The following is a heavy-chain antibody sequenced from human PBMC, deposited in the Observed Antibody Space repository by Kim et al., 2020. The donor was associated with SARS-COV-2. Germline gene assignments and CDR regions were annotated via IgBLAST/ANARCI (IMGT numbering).Heavy chain of an antibody. CDR1: GGSFSGYF. V-gene: IGHV4-34*01. CDR3: ARPARPARHFNY. J-gene: IGHJ4*02. Sequence: SETLSLTCAGSGGSFSGYFWSWIRQSPGKGLEWIGEINHTGSTNYNPSPKSRATISVDTSKNQFSLRLTSVTAADTAVYYCARPARPARHFNYWGQGTLV. CDR2: INHTGST. D-gene: IGHD6-6*01.